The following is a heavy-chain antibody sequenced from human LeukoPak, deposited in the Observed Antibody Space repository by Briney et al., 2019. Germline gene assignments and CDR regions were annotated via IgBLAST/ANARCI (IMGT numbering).Heavy chain of an antibody. CDR3: ARDVNSYAHCGH. V-gene: IGHV3-53*01. D-gene: IGHD5-18*01. CDR1: GFTVNSNY. J-gene: IGHJ4*02. Sequence: QAGGSLRLSCAASGFTVNSNYMSWVRQAPGKGLERVSIIYKDGRTYYADSAKGRFTISRDNSRNMLYLQMNSLRAEDTAVYYCARDVNSYAHCGHWGQGTLVTVSS. CDR2: IYKDGRT.